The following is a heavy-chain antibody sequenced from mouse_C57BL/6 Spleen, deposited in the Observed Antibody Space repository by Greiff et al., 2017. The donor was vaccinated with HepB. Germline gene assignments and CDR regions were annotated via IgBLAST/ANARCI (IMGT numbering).Heavy chain of an antibody. CDR1: GYTFTDYN. J-gene: IGHJ4*01. CDR3: ARRDYDGYPSYAMDY. CDR2: INPNNGGT. V-gene: IGHV1-18*01. Sequence: EVKLQESGPELVKPGASVKIPCKASGYTFTDYNMDWVKQSHGKSLEWIGDINPNNGGTIYNQKFKGKATLTVDKSSSTAYMELRSLTSEDTAVYYCARRDYDGYPSYAMDYWGQGTSVTVSS. D-gene: IGHD2-3*01.